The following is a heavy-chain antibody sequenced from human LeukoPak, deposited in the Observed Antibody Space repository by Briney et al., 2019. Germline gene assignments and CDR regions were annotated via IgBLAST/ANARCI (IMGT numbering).Heavy chain of an antibody. CDR3: ARSGAPTVVTLFDY. CDR2: IYPSDSDS. J-gene: IGHJ4*02. CDR1: GYSFTSYW. D-gene: IGHD4-23*01. Sequence: GESLKISCKGSGYSFTSYWIGWLRQMPGKGLEWMGIIYPSDSDSRYSPSFQGQVTISADKSSSTAYLQWSSLKASDTAMYYCARSGAPTVVTLFDYWGQGTLVTVSS. V-gene: IGHV5-51*01.